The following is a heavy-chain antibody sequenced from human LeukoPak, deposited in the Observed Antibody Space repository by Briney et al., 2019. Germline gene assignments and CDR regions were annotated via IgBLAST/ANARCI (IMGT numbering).Heavy chain of an antibody. V-gene: IGHV3-7*01. CDR3: AKGGWYPDF. CDR1: GFTFSSYG. J-gene: IGHJ4*02. CDR2: IKQDGSEQ. D-gene: IGHD6-19*01. Sequence: GSLRLSCAASGFTFSSYGMHWVRPAPGKGLEWVAYIKQDGSEQFYVDSVKGRFTISRDNAKNSLDLQMNSLKAEDTAVYYCAKGGWYPDFWGQGSLVTVSS.